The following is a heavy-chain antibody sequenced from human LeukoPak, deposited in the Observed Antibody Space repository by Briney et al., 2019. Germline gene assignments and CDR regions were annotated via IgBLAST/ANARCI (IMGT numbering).Heavy chain of an antibody. Sequence: EASVKVSCKASGYTFTSYDINWVRQATGQGLEWMGWMNPNSGNTGYAQKFQGRVTITRNTSISTAYMELSSLRSEDTAMYYCARASYYYDSSGYYPFDYWGQGTLVTVSS. CDR3: ARASYYYDSSGYYPFDY. CDR2: MNPNSGNT. J-gene: IGHJ4*02. CDR1: GYTFTSYD. V-gene: IGHV1-8*03. D-gene: IGHD3-22*01.